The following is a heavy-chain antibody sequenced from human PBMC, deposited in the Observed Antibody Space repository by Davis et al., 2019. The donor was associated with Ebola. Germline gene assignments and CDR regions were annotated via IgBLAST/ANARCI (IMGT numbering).Heavy chain of an antibody. Sequence: GGSLRLSCAASGFTFSSYAMHWVRQAPGKGLEWVAVISYDGSNKYYADSVKGRFTISRDNSKNTLYLQMNSLRAEDTAVYYCARGGGLLWGQGTMVTVSS. CDR3: ARGGGLL. CDR1: GFTFSSYA. V-gene: IGHV3-30-3*01. J-gene: IGHJ3*01. CDR2: ISYDGSNK. D-gene: IGHD2-15*01.